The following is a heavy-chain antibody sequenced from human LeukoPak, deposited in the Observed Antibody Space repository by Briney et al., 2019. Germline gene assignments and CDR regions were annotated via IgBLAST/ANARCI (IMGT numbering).Heavy chain of an antibody. J-gene: IGHJ4*02. CDR2: ISGSGGTT. CDR1: GFTFSSYA. CDR3: ARDQSGNYDY. Sequence: RGSLRLSCAASGFTFSSYAMNWVRQAPGKGLEWVSGISGSGGTTYYADSVQGRFTISRDNSKNTLYVQMNSLRADDTAIYYCARDQSGNYDYWGQGTLVTVSS. V-gene: IGHV3-23*01. D-gene: IGHD1-26*01.